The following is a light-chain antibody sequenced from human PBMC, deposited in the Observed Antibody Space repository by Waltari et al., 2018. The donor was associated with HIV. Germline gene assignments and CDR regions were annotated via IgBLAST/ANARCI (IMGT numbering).Light chain of an antibody. CDR3: SSYAGSNSYVV. J-gene: IGLJ2*01. V-gene: IGLV2-8*01. CDR1: SSDVGGYNY. CDR2: EVS. Sequence: QSALTQPPSASGSPGQSVTISCTGTSSDVGGYNYVSWYQQHPGKAPKLMIYEVSKRPSGVPERCSGSKSGNTASLTVSGRQAEDEADYYCSSYAGSNSYVVFGGGTKLTVL.